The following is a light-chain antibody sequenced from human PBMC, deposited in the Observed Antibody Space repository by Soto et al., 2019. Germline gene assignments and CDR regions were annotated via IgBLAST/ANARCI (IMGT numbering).Light chain of an antibody. V-gene: IGLV2-23*01. CDR3: WSYTGDNSYV. J-gene: IGLJ1*01. Sequence: QSMLTQPASVSGSPGQSITISCTGTSGDVGTYNLVSWYQQHPGKAPKLMIYEGSKRPSGISTRFSGSKSGNTASLTISGLQAEDEADYYCWSYTGDNSYVFGGGTKLTVL. CDR1: SGDVGTYNL. CDR2: EGS.